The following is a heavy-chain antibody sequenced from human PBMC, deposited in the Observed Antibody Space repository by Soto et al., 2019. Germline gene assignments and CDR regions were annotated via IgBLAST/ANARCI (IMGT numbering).Heavy chain of an antibody. D-gene: IGHD2-2*01. CDR2: INHSGST. J-gene: IGHJ4*02. Sequence: QVQLQQWGAGLLKPSETLSLTCAVYGGSFSGYYWSWIRQPPGKGLEWIGEINHSGSTNYNPSLKRRVTISVDTSKNQFSLKLSSVTAADTAVYYCARGRRSSTSCYGYWGQGTLVTVSS. CDR3: ARGRRSSTSCYGY. CDR1: GGSFSGYY. V-gene: IGHV4-34*01.